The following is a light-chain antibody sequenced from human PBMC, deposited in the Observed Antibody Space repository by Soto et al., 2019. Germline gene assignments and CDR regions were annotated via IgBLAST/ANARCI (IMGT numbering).Light chain of an antibody. Sequence: EVVLTQSPGTLSLSPGEEATFSCRASQSVDCNYLAWYQQKPGQSPGVITYGASGRADGIPHIFSGSGFGTDFTLTISKVEPEDFAVYDCQQYGTPRSVTFGQGTRLEIK. V-gene: IGKV3-20*01. J-gene: IGKJ5*01. CDR3: QQYGTPRSVT. CDR1: QSVDCNY. CDR2: GAS.